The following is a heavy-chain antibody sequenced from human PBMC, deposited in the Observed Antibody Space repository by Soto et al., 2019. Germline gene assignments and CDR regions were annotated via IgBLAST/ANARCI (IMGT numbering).Heavy chain of an antibody. Sequence: QVQLVQSGAEVKKPGASVKVSCKASGYTFTSYGISWVRQAPGQGLEWMGWISAYNGNTNYTQKLQGKVTMTTDTSTSTAYMELRSLRSDDTAVYYCARAGELELRLHYYYGMDVWGQGTTVTVSS. J-gene: IGHJ6*02. V-gene: IGHV1-18*04. CDR2: ISAYNGNT. D-gene: IGHD1-7*01. CDR1: GYTFTSYG. CDR3: ARAGELELRLHYYYGMDV.